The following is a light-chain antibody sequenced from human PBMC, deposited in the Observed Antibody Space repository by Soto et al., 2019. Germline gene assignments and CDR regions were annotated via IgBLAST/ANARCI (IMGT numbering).Light chain of an antibody. Sequence: EIVLTQSPATLSLSPGERATLSCRASQSVRTSLAWYQQKPDQAPRLLIYDSSNRAPGIPARFSGSGSGTDFTLTISRLEPEDFAVYYCQQRSDWPVTFGPGTKVDNK. V-gene: IGKV3-11*01. CDR3: QQRSDWPVT. CDR2: DSS. J-gene: IGKJ3*01. CDR1: QSVRTS.